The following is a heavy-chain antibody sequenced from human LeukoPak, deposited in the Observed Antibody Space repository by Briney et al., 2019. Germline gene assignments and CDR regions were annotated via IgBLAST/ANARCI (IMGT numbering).Heavy chain of an antibody. D-gene: IGHD5-24*01. J-gene: IGHJ4*02. V-gene: IGHV5-51*01. CDR1: GYXFTSYW. CDR3: ARRKGDGYNSPFDY. Sequence: GESLKISCKGSGYXFTSYWICWVRQMPGKGLEWMGIMYPDDSDTRYSPSFQGQVTFSADKSISTAYLQWSSLKASDTAIYYCARRKGDGYNSPFDYWGQGTLVTVSS. CDR2: MYPDDSDT.